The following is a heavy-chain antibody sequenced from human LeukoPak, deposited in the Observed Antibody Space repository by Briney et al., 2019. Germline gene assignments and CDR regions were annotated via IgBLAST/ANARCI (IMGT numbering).Heavy chain of an antibody. CDR3: ATTWIRGAFDI. Sequence: SETLSLTCAVYGGSFSGYYWSWIRQPPGKGLEWIGEINHSGSTNYNPSLKSRVTISVDTSKNQFSLKLSSVTAADTAVYYCATTWIRGAFDIWGQGTMVTVSS. CDR2: INHSGST. J-gene: IGHJ3*02. CDR1: GGSFSGYY. V-gene: IGHV4-34*01. D-gene: IGHD5-12*01.